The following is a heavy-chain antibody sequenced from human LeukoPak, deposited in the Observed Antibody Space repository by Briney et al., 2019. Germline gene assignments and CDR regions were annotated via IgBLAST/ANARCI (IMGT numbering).Heavy chain of an antibody. V-gene: IGHV4-34*01. CDR1: GGSISSYY. Sequence: SETLSLTCTVSGGSISSYYWSWIRQPPGKGLEWIGEINHSGSTNYNPSLKSRVTISVDTSKNQFSLKLSSVTAADTAVYYCARGRSDGEIDYWGQGTLVTVSS. CDR3: ARGRSDGEIDY. D-gene: IGHD5-24*01. J-gene: IGHJ4*02. CDR2: INHSGST.